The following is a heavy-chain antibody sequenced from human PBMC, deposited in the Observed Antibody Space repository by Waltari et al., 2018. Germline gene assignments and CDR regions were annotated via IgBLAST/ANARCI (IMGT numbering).Heavy chain of an antibody. J-gene: IGHJ5*02. V-gene: IGHV1-2*06. CDR2: INPNTGDT. Sequence: QVQLVQSGAEVKKPGASVKVSCKASGYTLTGYYFHWVRQSPGQGLEWMGRINPNTGDTTYAQEFQGRVTMTRDTSISTAYMELTSLRSEDTAVYYCARDWGYYSDTSGYPSNWFGPWGQGTLVTVSS. CDR1: GYTLTGYY. CDR3: ARDWGYYSDTSGYPSNWFGP. D-gene: IGHD3-22*01.